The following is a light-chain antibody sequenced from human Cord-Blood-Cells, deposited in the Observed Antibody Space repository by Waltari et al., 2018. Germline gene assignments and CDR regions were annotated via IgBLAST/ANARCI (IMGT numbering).Light chain of an antibody. CDR3: QSYDSSLSGSWV. CDR2: GNS. CDR1: SSNIGAGYD. V-gene: IGLV1-40*01. Sequence: QSVLTQPPSVSGAPGQRVTISCTGSSSNIGAGYDVHWYQPLPGTAPKLLLYGNSNRPSGVPDRFSGSKSGTSASLAITGLQAEDEADYYCQSYDSSLSGSWVFGGGTKLTVL. J-gene: IGLJ3*02.